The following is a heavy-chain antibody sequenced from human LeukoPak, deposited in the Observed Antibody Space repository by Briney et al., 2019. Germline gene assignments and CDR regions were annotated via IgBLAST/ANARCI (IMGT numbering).Heavy chain of an antibody. J-gene: IGHJ4*02. D-gene: IGHD6-6*01. Sequence: SETLSLTCTVFGCSISSSGHYWDWIRQPAGKGLEWIGSISYSGSTYYNPSLKSRVTISRDTSENQFSLKLSSVTAADTAVYYCARRRQLAIDYWGQETLVSVAS. CDR3: ARRRQLAIDY. CDR1: GCSISSSGHY. CDR2: ISYSGST. V-gene: IGHV4-39*01.